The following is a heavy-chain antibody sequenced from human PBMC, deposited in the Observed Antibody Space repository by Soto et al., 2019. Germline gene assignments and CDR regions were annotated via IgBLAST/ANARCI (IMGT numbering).Heavy chain of an antibody. Sequence: TLSLTCTVSGGSISSGGYYWSWIRQHPGKGLEWIGYIYYSGSTYYNPSLKSRVTISVDTSKNQFSLKLSSVTAADTAVYYCARISNYYGSGNYYYYGMDVWGQGTTVTVSS. V-gene: IGHV4-31*03. CDR1: GGSISSGGYY. J-gene: IGHJ6*02. CDR3: ARISNYYGSGNYYYYGMDV. CDR2: IYYSGST. D-gene: IGHD3-10*01.